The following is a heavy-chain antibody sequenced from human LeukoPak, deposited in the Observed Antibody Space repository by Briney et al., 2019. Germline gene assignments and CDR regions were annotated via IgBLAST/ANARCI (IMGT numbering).Heavy chain of an antibody. J-gene: IGHJ4*02. D-gene: IGHD2-2*01. Sequence: GGSLRLSCAASGFTFSSYSMNWVRQAPGKGLEWVSSISSSSSYIYYADSVKGRFTISRDNAKNSLYLQMNSLRAEDTAVYYCARGQIVVVPAAMPDGDYWGQGTLVTVSS. CDR2: ISSSSSYI. V-gene: IGHV3-21*01. CDR3: ARGQIVVVPAAMPDGDY. CDR1: GFTFSSYS.